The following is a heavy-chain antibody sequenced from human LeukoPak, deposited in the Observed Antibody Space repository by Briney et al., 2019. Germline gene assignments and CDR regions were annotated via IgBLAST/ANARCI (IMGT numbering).Heavy chain of an antibody. V-gene: IGHV3-23*01. J-gene: IGHJ4*02. CDR1: GFTFSSYA. CDR3: ANLEGVVVITTADY. D-gene: IGHD3-22*01. CDR2: ISAGGGGT. Sequence: PGGSLRLSCAASGFTFSSYAVNWVRQAPGKGLEWVSAISAGGGGTYYADSVKGRFTISRDNSKNTLYLQVNSLRAEDTAVYYCANLEGVVVITTADYWGQGTLVTVSS.